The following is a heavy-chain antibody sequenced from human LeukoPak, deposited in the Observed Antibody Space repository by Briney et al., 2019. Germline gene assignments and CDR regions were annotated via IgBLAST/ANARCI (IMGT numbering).Heavy chain of an antibody. CDR1: GGSFSGYY. Sequence: PSETLSLTCAVYGGSFSGYYWSWIRQPPGKGLEWIGEINHSGSTNYNPSLKGRVTISVDTSKNQFSLKVSSVTAADTAVYYCARHRYADTFGMDVWGQGTTVTVSS. D-gene: IGHD3-9*01. V-gene: IGHV4-34*01. CDR2: INHSGST. J-gene: IGHJ6*02. CDR3: ARHRYADTFGMDV.